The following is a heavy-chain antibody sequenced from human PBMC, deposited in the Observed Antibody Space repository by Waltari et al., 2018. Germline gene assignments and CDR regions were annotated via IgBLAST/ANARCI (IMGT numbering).Heavy chain of an antibody. V-gene: IGHV3-49*04. CDR3: ARDLMYGEHPLFDR. J-gene: IGHJ5*02. CDR2: IRSKAYGETT. D-gene: IGHD4-17*01. CDR1: GFPFIASY. Sequence: DVQLAASGGGLVQPGRAVGLFCTPSGFPFIASYMHWVRQAPGQGLEWVGFIRSKAYGETTDYAASVRGRFTISRDDSKSIAYLQMNSLKTEDTAIYFCARDLMYGEHPLFDRWGQGTLVTVSS.